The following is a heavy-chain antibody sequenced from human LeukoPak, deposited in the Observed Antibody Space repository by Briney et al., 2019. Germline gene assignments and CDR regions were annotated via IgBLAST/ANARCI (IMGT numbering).Heavy chain of an antibody. D-gene: IGHD4-23*01. J-gene: IGHJ4*02. CDR1: GGTFSSYA. CDR3: ARAATVVTPFDY. V-gene: IGHV1-69*13. Sequence: ASVKVSCKASGGTFSSYAISWVRQAPGQGLEWMGGIIPIFGTANYAQKFQGRVTITADESTSTAYMELSSLRSEDTAVYYCARAATVVTPFDYWGQGTLVIVSS. CDR2: IIPIFGTA.